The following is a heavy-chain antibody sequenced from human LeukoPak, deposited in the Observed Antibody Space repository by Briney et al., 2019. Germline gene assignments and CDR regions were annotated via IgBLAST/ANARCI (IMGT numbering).Heavy chain of an antibody. V-gene: IGHV3-30-3*01. CDR3: ARDTRRLGELSRGVDY. D-gene: IGHD3-16*02. CDR2: ISFDGSNK. CDR1: GFTFTNYA. J-gene: IGHJ4*02. Sequence: GRSLRLSCAASGFTFTNYAMHWVRQAPGKGLVWLAVISFDGSNKYYADSVKGRFTISRDNSKNTLYLQMNSLRAEDTAVYYCARDTRRLGELSRGVDYWGQGTLVTVSS.